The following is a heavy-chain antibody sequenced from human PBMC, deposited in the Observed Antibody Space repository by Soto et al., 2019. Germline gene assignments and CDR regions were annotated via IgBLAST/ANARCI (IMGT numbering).Heavy chain of an antibody. CDR3: ARGLPYSYGYYYYYGMGV. V-gene: IGHV4-34*01. D-gene: IGHD5-18*01. CDR2: INHSEST. CDR1: GGSFSGYY. Sequence: PSETLSLTCAVYGGSFSGYYWSWIRQPPGKGLEWIGEINHSESTNYNPSLKSRVTISVDTSKNQFSLKLSSVTAADTAVYYCARGLPYSYGYYYYYGMGVWGQGTTVTVSS. J-gene: IGHJ6*02.